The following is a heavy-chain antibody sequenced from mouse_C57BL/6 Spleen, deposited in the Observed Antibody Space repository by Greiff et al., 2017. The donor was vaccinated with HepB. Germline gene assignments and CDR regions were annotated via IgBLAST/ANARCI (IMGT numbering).Heavy chain of an antibody. CDR3: APGTYYSNYGAMDY. D-gene: IGHD2-5*01. V-gene: IGHV1-82*01. J-gene: IGHJ4*01. Sequence: VQLQQSGPELVKPGASVKISCKASGYAFSSSWMNWVKQRPGKGLEWIGRIYPGDGDTIYNGKFKGKATLTADKSSSTAYMQLSSLTSEDSAVYFCAPGTYYSNYGAMDYWGQGTSVTVSS. CDR2: IYPGDGDT. CDR1: GYAFSSSW.